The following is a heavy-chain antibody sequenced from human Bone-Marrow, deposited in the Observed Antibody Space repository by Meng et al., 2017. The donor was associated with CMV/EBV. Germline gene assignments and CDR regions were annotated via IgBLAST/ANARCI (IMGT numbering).Heavy chain of an antibody. CDR2: ISYDGSNK. CDR1: GFTFSSYA. D-gene: IGHD3-22*01. V-gene: IGHV3-30*04. CDR3: AREQHYYDSSGVFDP. J-gene: IGHJ5*02. Sequence: GESLKISCAASGFTFSSYAMHWVRQAPGKGLEWVAVISYDGSNKYYADSVKGRFTISRDNSKNTLYLQMNSLRAEDTAVYYCAREQHYYDSSGVFDPWGQGTLVPVSS.